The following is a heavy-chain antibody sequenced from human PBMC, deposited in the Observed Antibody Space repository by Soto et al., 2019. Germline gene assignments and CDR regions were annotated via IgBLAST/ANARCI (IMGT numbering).Heavy chain of an antibody. CDR2: IYYRGGT. CDR1: GDSVSSGDYY. J-gene: IGHJ4*02. CDR3: ASALGDYYDSGGYHQAYYFDY. D-gene: IGHD3-22*01. V-gene: IGHV4-61*08. Sequence: QVQLQESGPGLVKPSETLYLTCTVSGDSVSSGDYYWSWIRQSPGKGLEWIGNIYYRGGTSYNPSLKTRPTISADTSKKQVSLRLNSVTAADTAVCHCASALGDYYDSGGYHQAYYFDYWGQGILVTVSS.